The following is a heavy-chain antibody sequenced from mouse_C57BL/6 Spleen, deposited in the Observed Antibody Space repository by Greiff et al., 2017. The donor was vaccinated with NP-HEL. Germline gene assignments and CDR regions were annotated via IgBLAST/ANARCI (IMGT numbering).Heavy chain of an antibody. J-gene: IGHJ4*01. CDR1: GYAFSSSW. D-gene: IGHD1-1*01. CDR3: AGTTVVTPGAKDY. Sequence: VKLMESGPELVKPGASVKISCKASGYAFSSSWMNWVKQRPGKGLEWIGRIYPGDGDTNYNGKFKGKATLTADKSSSTAYMQLSSLTSEDSAVYVCAGTTVVTPGAKDYWGQGTSVTVSS. V-gene: IGHV1-82*01. CDR2: IYPGDGDT.